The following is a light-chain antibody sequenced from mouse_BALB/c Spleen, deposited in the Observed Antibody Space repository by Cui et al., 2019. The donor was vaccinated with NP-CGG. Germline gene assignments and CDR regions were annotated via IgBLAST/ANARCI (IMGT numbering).Light chain of an antibody. J-gene: IGLJ1*01. Sequence: QAVVTQESALTTSPGETVTLTCRSSTGAVTTSNYANWVQEKPDHLFTGLIGGTNNRVPGVPARFSGSLIGDKAALTITRTQIEDEAIYFCVLWYSNHWVFGGGTKLTVL. CDR1: TGAVTTSNY. V-gene: IGLV1*01. CDR3: VLWYSNHWV. CDR2: GTN.